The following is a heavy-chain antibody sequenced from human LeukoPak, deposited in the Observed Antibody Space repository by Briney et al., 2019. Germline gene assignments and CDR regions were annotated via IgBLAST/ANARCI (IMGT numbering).Heavy chain of an antibody. Sequence: GGSLRLSCAASGFTFSNYEMSWARQAPRKGLEWLSYISSTGSTIYYADSVKGRFTSSRDNAKNSLYLQMNSLRAEDTAVYYCARETHLATHFFDYWGQGTLVTVSS. CDR1: GFTFSNYE. J-gene: IGHJ4*02. CDR2: ISSTGSTI. V-gene: IGHV3-48*03. D-gene: IGHD3-3*02. CDR3: ARETHLATHFFDY.